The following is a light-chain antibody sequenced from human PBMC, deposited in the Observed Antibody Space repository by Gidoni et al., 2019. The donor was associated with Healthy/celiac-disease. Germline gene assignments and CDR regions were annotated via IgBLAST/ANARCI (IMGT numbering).Light chain of an antibody. Sequence: AIRLTQSPSSLSATTGDRVTLTCRASQGISRYSAWYQQKPGKAPKLLIYAASTLQSGVPSRFSGSGSGTDFTLTISCLQSEDFATYYCQQYYSYTLTFGGGTKVEIK. CDR3: QQYYSYTLT. V-gene: IGKV1-8*01. J-gene: IGKJ4*01. CDR1: QGISRY. CDR2: AAS.